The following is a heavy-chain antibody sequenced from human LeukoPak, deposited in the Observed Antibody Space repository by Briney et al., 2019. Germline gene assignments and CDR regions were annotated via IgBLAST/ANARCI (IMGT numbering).Heavy chain of an antibody. CDR2: VWDDGGNR. Sequence: GRSLSSSCVASGFTFSSYGMPGVRKAPGNRLGRGAIVWDDGGNRYDPDFVKVRITSPGDNASNSLQLQMNRRGAEDPTLYNGAKDMGRIRSYYNYGMDVWGQGTTVTVSS. J-gene: IGHJ6*02. CDR1: GFTFSSYG. CDR3: AKDMGRIRSYYNYGMDV. D-gene: IGHD3-3*01. V-gene: IGHV3-33*03.